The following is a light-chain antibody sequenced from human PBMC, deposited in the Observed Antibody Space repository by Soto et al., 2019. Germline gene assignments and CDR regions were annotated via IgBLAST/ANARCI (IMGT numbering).Light chain of an antibody. CDR2: GAS. J-gene: IGKJ1*01. Sequence: EIVLTQSPGAVSLPPGERATLSCRASQSVTSNYLAWYQQKPGQAPRLLIFGASIRDTGIPDRFSGSGSGTDFTLTISRLEPEDFAVYHCQQYGSSPTTFGQGTKVDIK. CDR1: QSVTSNY. V-gene: IGKV3-20*01. CDR3: QQYGSSPTT.